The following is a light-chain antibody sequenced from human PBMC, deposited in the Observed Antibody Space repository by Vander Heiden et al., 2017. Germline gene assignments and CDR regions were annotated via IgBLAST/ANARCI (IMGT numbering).Light chain of an antibody. V-gene: IGKV1-39*01. J-gene: IGKJ2*01. CDR2: AAS. Sequence: DIPTTQSPSSLSAYVGDRVTITCRASQSISSYLNWYQQKPGKAPKLLIYAASNLQSGVPSRFSGGGSGTDFTLTISSLQPEDFATYYCQQSYSTLMYTFGQGTKLEIK. CDR1: QSISSY. CDR3: QQSYSTLMYT.